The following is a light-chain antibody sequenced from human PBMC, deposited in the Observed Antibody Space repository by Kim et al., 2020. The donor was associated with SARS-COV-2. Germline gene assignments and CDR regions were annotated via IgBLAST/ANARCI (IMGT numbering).Light chain of an antibody. CDR3: QQSDSSPPT. Sequence: ASVGDRVTITCRASQSINNFFNWYQHKSGKAPKLLISVVSSLQSGVPSRFSGNGSGTEFTLTISRLQPEDFATYYCQQSDSSPPTFGQGTKVDIK. CDR2: VVS. V-gene: IGKV1-39*01. CDR1: QSINNF. J-gene: IGKJ1*01.